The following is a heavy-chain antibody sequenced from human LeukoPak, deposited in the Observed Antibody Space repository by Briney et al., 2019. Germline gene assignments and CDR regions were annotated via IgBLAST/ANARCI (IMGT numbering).Heavy chain of an antibody. D-gene: IGHD3-3*01. Sequence: SETLSLTCTVSGGSISSNTYYFNWIRQPAGKGLEWIGLLSTGGSTDYNPSLSSRITMSLDTSKTHFSLKLTSVTATDTAVYYCARSSYYDSWSGSPTYNWFDSWGQGTLVTVSS. V-gene: IGHV4-61*02. CDR1: GGSISSNTYY. CDR3: ARSSYYDSWSGSPTYNWFDS. J-gene: IGHJ5*01. CDR2: LSTGGST.